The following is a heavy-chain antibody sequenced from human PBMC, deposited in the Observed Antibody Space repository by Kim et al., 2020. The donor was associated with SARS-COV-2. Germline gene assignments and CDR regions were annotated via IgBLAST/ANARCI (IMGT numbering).Heavy chain of an antibody. CDR3: TTASGYYYDSSGYYSGWYFDL. J-gene: IGHJ2*01. V-gene: IGHV3-15*01. CDR2: IKSKTDGGTT. CDR1: GFTFSNAW. Sequence: GGSLRLSCAASGFTFSNAWMSWVRQAPGKGLEWVGRIKSKTDGGTTDYAAPVKGRFTISRDDSKNTLYLQMNSLKTEDTAVYYCTTASGYYYDSSGYYSGWYFDLWGRGTLVTVSS. D-gene: IGHD3-22*01.